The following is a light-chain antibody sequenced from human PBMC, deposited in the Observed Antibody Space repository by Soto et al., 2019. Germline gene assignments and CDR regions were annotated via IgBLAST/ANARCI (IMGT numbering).Light chain of an antibody. CDR1: ESVGSSR. J-gene: IGKJ1*01. V-gene: IGKV3-20*01. CDR2: GDS. CDR3: QQYGRSPPT. Sequence: EIVLTQSLGTLSLSPGERATLFCRASESVGSSRLAWYQQNPGQAPKLLMYGDSNRAAGIPDRFSGSGSGTDFTLSISRLEPEDFAVYYCQQYGRSPPTFGQGTKVDIK.